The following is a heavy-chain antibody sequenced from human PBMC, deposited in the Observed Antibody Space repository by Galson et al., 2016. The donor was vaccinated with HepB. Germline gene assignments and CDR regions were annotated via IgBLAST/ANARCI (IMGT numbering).Heavy chain of an antibody. V-gene: IGHV3-7*02. J-gene: IGHJ4*02. CDR1: GFSLSSYW. CDR2: IKQDGSEK. Sequence: SLRLSCAASGFSLSSYWMSWVRQAPGKGREWVVNIKQDGSEKYYLDSVKGRFTSSRDHAKNTLYLEMNSLRVEDTGVYYCARGSQGFYWGQGTMVTVSS. CDR3: ARGSQGFY.